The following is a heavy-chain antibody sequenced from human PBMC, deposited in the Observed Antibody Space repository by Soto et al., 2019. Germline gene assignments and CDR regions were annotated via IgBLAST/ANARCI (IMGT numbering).Heavy chain of an antibody. J-gene: IGHJ6*02. D-gene: IGHD2-2*02. V-gene: IGHV1-2*02. Sequence: ASVKVSCKASGYTFTGYYMHWVRQAPGQGLEWMGWINPNSGGTNYAQKFQGRVTMTRDTSISTAYMELSRLRSDDTAVYYCATKDIVVVPAAISYYYYGMDVWGQGTTVTVSS. CDR1: GYTFTGYY. CDR2: INPNSGGT. CDR3: ATKDIVVVPAAISYYYYGMDV.